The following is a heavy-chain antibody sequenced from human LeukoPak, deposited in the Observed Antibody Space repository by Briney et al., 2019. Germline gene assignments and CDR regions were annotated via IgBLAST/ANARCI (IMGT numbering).Heavy chain of an antibody. V-gene: IGHV4-34*01. CDR1: GGSFSGYY. J-gene: IGHJ4*02. Sequence: PSETLSLTCAVYGGSFSGYYWSWIRQPPGKGLEWIGEINHSGSTNYNPSLKSRVTISVDKSKNQFSLKLSSVTAADTAVYYCARETGGVISNFDYWGQGTLVTVSS. CDR3: ARETGGVISNFDY. D-gene: IGHD3-10*01. CDR2: INHSGST.